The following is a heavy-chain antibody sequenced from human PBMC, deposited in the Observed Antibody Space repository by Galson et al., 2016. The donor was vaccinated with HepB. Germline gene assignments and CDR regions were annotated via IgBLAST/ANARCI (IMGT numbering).Heavy chain of an antibody. D-gene: IGHD3-10*01. CDR1: RFSFGTYG. CDR3: AKGRPDYYGSGSYAPLDY. V-gene: IGHV3-33*06. Sequence: SLRLSCAVSRFSFGTYGMHWVRQAPGKGLEWVAVIWYDGSQKYYADSVKGRFTISRDNSKNTLSLQMNSLRAEDTAVYYCAKGRPDYYGSGSYAPLDYWGQGTLVTVSS. CDR2: IWYDGSQK. J-gene: IGHJ4*02.